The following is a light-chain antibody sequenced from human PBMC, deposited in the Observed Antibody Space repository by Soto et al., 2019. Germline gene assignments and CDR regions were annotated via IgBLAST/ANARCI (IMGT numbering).Light chain of an antibody. J-gene: IGKJ4*01. Sequence: EIVMTQSPGTPSLSPGERATISCRASQVIGSRYLAWYHQKSGQAPRLLIYGTPSRATGIPDRFSGSGSGTDFTLTITSLQSEDSAVYYCQHYYKWPLTFGGGTKVDIK. CDR3: QHYYKWPLT. CDR1: QVIGSRY. V-gene: IGKV3-20*01. CDR2: GTP.